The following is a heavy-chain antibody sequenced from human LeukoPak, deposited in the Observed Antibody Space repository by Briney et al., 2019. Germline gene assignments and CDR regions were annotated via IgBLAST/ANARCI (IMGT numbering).Heavy chain of an antibody. CDR3: ATAGMHFDFYFDY. V-gene: IGHV3-23*01. J-gene: IGHJ4*02. Sequence: GGSLRLSCAASGFTFSSYAMSWVRQAPGKGLEWVSAISGSGGSTYYADSVKGRFTISRDNSKNTLYLQMNSLRAEDTAVYDCATAGMHFDFYFDYWGQGTLVTVSS. D-gene: IGHD3-9*01. CDR1: GFTFSSYA. CDR2: ISGSGGST.